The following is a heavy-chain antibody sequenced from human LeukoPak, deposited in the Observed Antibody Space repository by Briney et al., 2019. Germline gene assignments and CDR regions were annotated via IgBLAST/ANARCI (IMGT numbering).Heavy chain of an antibody. V-gene: IGHV1-2*06. CDR3: VRAGALYADITYYFDY. J-gene: IGHJ4*02. CDR1: GYTFTGYY. Sequence: ASVKVSCKAAGYTFTGYYIHWVRQAPGQGLEWMGRFNPSNGATTYSQKFQGRVTMTRDTSISTAYMDLNRLRSDDTAIYYCVRAGALYADITYYFDYWGQGTLLTVSS. CDR2: FNPSNGAT. D-gene: IGHD3-10*01.